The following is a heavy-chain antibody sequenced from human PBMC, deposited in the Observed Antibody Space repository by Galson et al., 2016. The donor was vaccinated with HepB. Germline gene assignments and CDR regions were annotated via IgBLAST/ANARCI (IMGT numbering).Heavy chain of an antibody. J-gene: IGHJ4*02. V-gene: IGHV3-23*01. Sequence: SLRLSCAASGFTFNTYAMSWIRQAPGKGLEWVSDISDRGRTTYYAGSVQGRFSISRDNSNGTLYLLMNSLRVEDTAVYYCAKGVQTLVTYYSDNWGQGILVTVSS. CDR2: ISDRGRTT. CDR3: AKGVQTLVTYYSDN. CDR1: GFTFNTYA. D-gene: IGHD6-13*01.